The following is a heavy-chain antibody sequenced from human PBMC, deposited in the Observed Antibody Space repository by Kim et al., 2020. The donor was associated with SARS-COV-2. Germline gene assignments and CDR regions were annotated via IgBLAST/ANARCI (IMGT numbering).Heavy chain of an antibody. Sequence: GGSLRLSCAASGFTFSSYAMSWVRQAPGKGLEWVSAISGSGGSTYYADSVKGRFTISRDNSKNTLYLQMNSLRTEDTAVYYCAKDRGVVVQAAVLDYWGQGTLVTVSS. CDR1: GFTFSSYA. J-gene: IGHJ4*02. CDR2: ISGSGGST. D-gene: IGHD2-2*02. CDR3: AKDRGVVVQAAVLDY. V-gene: IGHV3-23*01.